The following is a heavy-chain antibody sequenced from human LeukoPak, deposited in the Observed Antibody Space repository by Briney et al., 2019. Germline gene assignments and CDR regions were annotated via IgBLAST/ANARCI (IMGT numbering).Heavy chain of an antibody. D-gene: IGHD6-6*01. CDR2: ISGRGGTP. Sequence: GGSLRLSCAASGFTFSNFTMTWVRQAPGKGLEWVSAISGRGGTPYYADSVKGRCTISRDNSRDTLSLQVNNLRAEDTAIYYCAKHWAGPYSSSSGWGQGTLVTVSS. J-gene: IGHJ1*01. V-gene: IGHV3-23*01. CDR3: AKHWAGPYSSSSG. CDR1: GFTFSNFT.